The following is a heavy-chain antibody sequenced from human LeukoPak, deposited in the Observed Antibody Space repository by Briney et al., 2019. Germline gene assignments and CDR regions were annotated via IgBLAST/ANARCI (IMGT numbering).Heavy chain of an antibody. CDR3: AGHSTVTSYYYGMDV. V-gene: IGHV1-69*04. CDR2: IIPILGIA. D-gene: IGHD4-11*01. J-gene: IGHJ6*02. Sequence: SVKVSCKASGGTFSSYAISWVRQAPGQGLEWMGRIIPILGIANYAQKFQGRVTITADKSTSTAYMELSSLRSEDTAVYYCAGHSTVTSYYYGMDVWGQGTTVTVSS. CDR1: GGTFSSYA.